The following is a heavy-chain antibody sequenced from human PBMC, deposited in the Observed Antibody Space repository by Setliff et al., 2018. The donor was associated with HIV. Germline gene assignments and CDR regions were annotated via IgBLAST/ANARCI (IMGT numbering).Heavy chain of an antibody. CDR2: MHYGRFF. D-gene: IGHD3-10*01. CDR3: ARPALGIGGGSRFDI. V-gene: IGHV4-39*01. Sequence: PSETLSRTCTVSGGSFGGSRYYWGWIRQPPGKGLEWIGNMHYGRFFWYSPSLKSRVTISVDTSKNQFSLKLSSVTAADTAVYYCARPALGIGGGSRFDIWGQGTRVTVSS. CDR1: GGSFGGSRYY. J-gene: IGHJ4*02.